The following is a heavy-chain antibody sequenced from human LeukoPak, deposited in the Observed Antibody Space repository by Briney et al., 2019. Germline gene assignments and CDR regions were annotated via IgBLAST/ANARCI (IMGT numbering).Heavy chain of an antibody. Sequence: ASVKVSCKASGYTFTGYYMHWVRQAPGRGLQWMGWINPNSGGTNYAQKFQGRVTMTRDTSISTAYMELSRLRSDDTAVYYCTRSFGYSYGSSYYYMDVWGKGTTVTISS. CDR1: GYTFTGYY. J-gene: IGHJ6*03. CDR2: INPNSGGT. V-gene: IGHV1-2*02. D-gene: IGHD5-18*01. CDR3: TRSFGYSYGSSYYYMDV.